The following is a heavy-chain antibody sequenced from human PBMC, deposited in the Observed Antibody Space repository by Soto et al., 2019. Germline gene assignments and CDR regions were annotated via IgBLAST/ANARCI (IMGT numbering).Heavy chain of an antibody. CDR2: IWYDGSNK. V-gene: IGHV3-33*01. CDR3: ARDRGLAVQRYYYYGMDV. CDR1: GFTFSSYG. Sequence: QVQLVESGGGVVQPGRSLRLSCAASGFTFSSYGMHWVRQAPGKGLEWVAVIWYDGSNKYYADSVKGRFTISRDNSKNTLYLQMNSLIAEDTAVYYCARDRGLAVQRYYYYGMDVWGQGTTVTVSS. J-gene: IGHJ6*02. D-gene: IGHD2-21*01.